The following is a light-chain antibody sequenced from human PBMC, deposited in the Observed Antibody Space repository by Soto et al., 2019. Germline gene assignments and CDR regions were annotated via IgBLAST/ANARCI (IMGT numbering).Light chain of an antibody. CDR1: QSFSNNY. CDR3: QQYGSSGT. Sequence: EIVLTQSPGTLSLSPGERATLSCRASQSFSNNYLAWYQQKPGQAPRLLIYGASNRATGIPDRFSGSGSGTDFTLTISRLEPEDFAVYYCQQYGSSGTFSQGTRLEIK. V-gene: IGKV3-20*01. J-gene: IGKJ5*01. CDR2: GAS.